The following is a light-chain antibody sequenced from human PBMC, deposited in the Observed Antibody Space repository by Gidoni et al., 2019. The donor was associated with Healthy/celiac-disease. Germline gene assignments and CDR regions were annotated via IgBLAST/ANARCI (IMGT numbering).Light chain of an antibody. CDR1: SSNIGAGYD. J-gene: IGLJ3*02. V-gene: IGLV1-40*01. CDR2: GNS. Sequence: QSVLTQPPSVSGAPVQRVTISCTGSSSNIGAGYDVHWYQQLPGTAPKLLLYGNSNRPSGVPDRFSGSKSGTSASRAISGLQAEDEADYYCQSYDSSLLWVFGGGTKLTVL. CDR3: QSYDSSLLWV.